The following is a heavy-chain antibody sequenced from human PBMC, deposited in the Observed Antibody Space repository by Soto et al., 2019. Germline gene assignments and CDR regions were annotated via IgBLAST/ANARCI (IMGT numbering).Heavy chain of an antibody. D-gene: IGHD3-3*01. J-gene: IGHJ4*02. CDR2: ISRTSNTI. CDR1: GFSFIIES. CDR3: AAGMYYTGGDGYYYFDF. V-gene: IGHV3-48*02. Sequence: PGGSLRLSCAAAGFSFIIESMIWLRQAPGKGLEWISFISRTSNTIYYVGSVKGRFTTSRDNGKNLLYLQMNDLIDEDTAVYYCAAGMYYTGGDGYYYFDFWGQGTLVTVSS.